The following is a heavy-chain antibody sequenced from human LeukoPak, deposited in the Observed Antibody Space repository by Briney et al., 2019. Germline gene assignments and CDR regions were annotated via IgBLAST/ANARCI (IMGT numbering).Heavy chain of an antibody. D-gene: IGHD3-16*01. CDR3: ARDKGSLGGES. Sequence: AAVKVSCKASGYTFTAYYIHWVRQAPGQGLEWMGLINPNCGGTNYAQKFQGRVTMTRDASISTAYMELSKLTSDDTAVYYCARDKGSLGGESWGPGTLVSVST. CDR2: INPNCGGT. CDR1: GYTFTAYY. J-gene: IGHJ5*02. V-gene: IGHV1-2*02.